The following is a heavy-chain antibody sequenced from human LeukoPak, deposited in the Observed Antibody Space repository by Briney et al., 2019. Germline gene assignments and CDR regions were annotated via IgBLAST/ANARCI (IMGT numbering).Heavy chain of an antibody. J-gene: IGHJ3*01. D-gene: IGHD2-15*01. V-gene: IGHV3-23*01. CDR2: ISGNGGRT. CDR1: AFTFRNYA. CDR3: AKDRGGYCGGGTCWGAFVV. Sequence: GGSLRLSCAASAFTFRNYAMSWVRQAPGKGLEWVSTISGNGGRTYDADSVKGRFTISRDNSKSTLYLQMNSLGAEDTATYYCAKDRGGYCGGGTCWGAFVVWGQGTMVTVSS.